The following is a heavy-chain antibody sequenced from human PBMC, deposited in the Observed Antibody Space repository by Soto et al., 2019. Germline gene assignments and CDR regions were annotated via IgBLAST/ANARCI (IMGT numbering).Heavy chain of an antibody. J-gene: IGHJ4*02. CDR1: GGTFSSHV. CDR3: ARDLEFRDGNISHLDY. V-gene: IGHV1-69*01. CDR2: IMPIIGTA. D-gene: IGHD3-10*01. Sequence: QVQLVQSGAEVKKPGSSVKVSCKASGGTFSSHVFNWVRQAPGQGLEWMGGIMPIIGTANYAQKFQGRVTITADEYTSTADMELSSLRSEDTAVYYCARDLEFRDGNISHLDYWGQGTLVTVSS.